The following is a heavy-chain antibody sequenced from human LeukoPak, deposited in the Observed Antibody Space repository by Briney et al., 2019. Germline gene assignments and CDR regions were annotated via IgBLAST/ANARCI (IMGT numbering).Heavy chain of an antibody. CDR2: ISSSGSTI. Sequence: TGGSLRLSCAASGFTFSSYEMNWVRQAPGKGLEWVSYISSSGSTIYYADSVKGRFTISRDNAKNSLYLQMNSLRAEDTAVYYCARNAIIVLRYFDWFLDYWGQGTLVTVSS. J-gene: IGHJ4*02. CDR3: ARNAIIVLRYFDWFLDY. V-gene: IGHV3-48*03. CDR1: GFTFSSYE. D-gene: IGHD3-9*01.